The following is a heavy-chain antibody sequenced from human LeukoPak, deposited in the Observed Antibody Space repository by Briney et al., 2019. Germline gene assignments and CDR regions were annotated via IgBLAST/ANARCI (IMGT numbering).Heavy chain of an antibody. CDR1: GGTFTSYA. Sequence: SVKVSCKASGGTFTSYAISWVRQAPGQGLEWMGGIIPIFGTANYAQKFQGRVTITADESTSTAYMELSSLRSEDTAVYYCASYDWNYYLLIYFDYWGQGTLVTVSS. V-gene: IGHV1-69*13. CDR2: IIPIFGTA. D-gene: IGHD1-7*01. CDR3: ASYDWNYYLLIYFDY. J-gene: IGHJ4*02.